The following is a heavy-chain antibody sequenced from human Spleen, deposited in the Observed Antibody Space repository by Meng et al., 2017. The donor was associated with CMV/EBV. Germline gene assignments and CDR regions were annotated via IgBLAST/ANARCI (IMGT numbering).Heavy chain of an antibody. CDR1: GYTFSTSD. J-gene: IGHJ3*02. V-gene: IGHV1-8*01. Sequence: ASVKVSCKASGYTFSTSDVNWVRQTTGQGLEWMGWMNPKSGNTGYAQKLQGRVTMTRNTSINTAYMELSSLKSEDTAVYYCARGSYDAFDIWGQGTMVTVS. CDR3: ARGSYDAFDI. CDR2: MNPKSGNT.